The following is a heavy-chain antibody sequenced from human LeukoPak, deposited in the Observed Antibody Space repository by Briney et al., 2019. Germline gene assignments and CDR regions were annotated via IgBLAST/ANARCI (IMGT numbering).Heavy chain of an antibody. Sequence: ESGPTLLKPPPPLTLTSIVAGISVSTSKVRGAWIRQPPGKALEWPPLIYWDDDKRYSSSLKNRLTITKDTSKNQVVLTMTNMDPEDTATYFCAHSTSVNDNAGWYFDLWGRGTFLTVSS. CDR3: AHSTSVNDNAGWYFDL. J-gene: IGHJ2*01. CDR2: IYWDDDK. V-gene: IGHV2-5*02. D-gene: IGHD3-16*01. CDR1: GISVSTSKVR.